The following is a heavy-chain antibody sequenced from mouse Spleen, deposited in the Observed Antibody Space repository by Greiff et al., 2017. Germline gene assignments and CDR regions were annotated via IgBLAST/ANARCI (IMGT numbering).Heavy chain of an antibody. CDR2: ISSGGSYT. V-gene: IGHV5-6*01. CDR3: ARHETGTGFDY. D-gene: IGHD4-1*01. CDR1: GFTFSSYG. J-gene: IGHJ2*01. Sequence: EVKVVESGGDLVKPGGSLKLSCAASGFTFSSYGMSWVRQTPDKRLEWVATISSGGSYTYYPDSVKGRFTISRDNAKNTLYLQMSSLKSEDTAMYYCARHETGTGFDYWGQGTTLTVSS.